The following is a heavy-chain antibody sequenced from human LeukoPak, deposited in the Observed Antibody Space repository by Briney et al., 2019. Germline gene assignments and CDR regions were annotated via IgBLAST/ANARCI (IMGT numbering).Heavy chain of an antibody. CDR2: INHSGST. D-gene: IGHD5-12*01. J-gene: IGHJ5*02. CDR1: GGSFSGYY. V-gene: IGHV4-34*01. CDR3: ARGRRGVATIGRWFDP. Sequence: SETLSLTCAVYGGSFSGYYWSWIRQPPGKGLEWIGEINHSGSTNYNPSLKSRVTISVDTSKNQFSLKLSSVTAADTAVYYCARGRRGVATIGRWFDPWGQGTLVTVSS.